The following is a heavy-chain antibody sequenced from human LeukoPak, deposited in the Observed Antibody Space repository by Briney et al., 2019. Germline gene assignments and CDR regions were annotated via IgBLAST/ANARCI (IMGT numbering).Heavy chain of an antibody. CDR3: AKATYYYDSSGYYSDY. V-gene: IGHV3-23*01. Sequence: PGGSLRLSCAASGFTFSSYAMSWVRQAPGKGLAWVSAISGSGGSTYYADSVKGRFTISRDNSKNTLYLQMNSLRAEDTAVYYCAKATYYYDSSGYYSDYWGQGTLVTVSS. D-gene: IGHD3-22*01. J-gene: IGHJ4*02. CDR1: GFTFSSYA. CDR2: ISGSGGST.